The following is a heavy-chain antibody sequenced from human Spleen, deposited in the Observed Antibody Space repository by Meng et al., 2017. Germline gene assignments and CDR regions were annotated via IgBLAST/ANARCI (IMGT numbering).Heavy chain of an antibody. CDR2: INHSGST. D-gene: IGHD2-15*01. J-gene: IGHJ5*02. Sequence: QVQLQQWGAGLLKPSETLSLTCAVYGGSFSGYYWSWIRQPPGKGLEWIGEINHSGSTNYNPSLKSRVTISVDTSKNQFSLKLTSVTAADSAVYYCACSGSSCYSLLVSPPWGQGTLVTVSS. CDR1: GGSFSGYY. V-gene: IGHV4-34*01. CDR3: ACSGSSCYSLLVSPP.